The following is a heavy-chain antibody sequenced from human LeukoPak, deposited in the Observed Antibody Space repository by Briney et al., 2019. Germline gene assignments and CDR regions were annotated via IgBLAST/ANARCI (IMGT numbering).Heavy chain of an antibody. D-gene: IGHD3-10*01. CDR1: GGSISTHY. CDR2: IYYSGST. J-gene: IGHJ6*03. Sequence: SETLSLTCTVSGGSISTHYWSWIRQPPGKGPEWIGYIYYSGSTNYNPSLKSRVTISVDTSKNQFSLKLSSVTAADTAVYYCAKTLRDLFSSYYYFYMDVWGKGTTVTVSS. V-gene: IGHV4-59*11. CDR3: AKTLRDLFSSYYYFYMDV.